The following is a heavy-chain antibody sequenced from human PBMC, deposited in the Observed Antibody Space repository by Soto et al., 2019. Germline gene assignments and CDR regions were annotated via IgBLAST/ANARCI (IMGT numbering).Heavy chain of an antibody. D-gene: IGHD2-15*01. CDR2: ISAYNGNT. Sequence: ASVKVSCTASGYTFTIYGISWVRQAPGQGLEWMGWISAYNGNTNYAQKLQGRVTMTTDTSTSTAYMELRSLRSDDTAVYYCARSRCSGGSCFKWFDPWGQGTLVTVSS. CDR3: ARSRCSGGSCFKWFDP. J-gene: IGHJ5*02. CDR1: GYTFTIYG. V-gene: IGHV1-18*01.